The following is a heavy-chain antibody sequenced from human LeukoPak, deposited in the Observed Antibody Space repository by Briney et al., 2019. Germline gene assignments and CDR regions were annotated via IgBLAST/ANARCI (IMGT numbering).Heavy chain of an antibody. Sequence: SETLSLTCAVSGVPFSGYFWSWLRQSSGKGLEWVGEIYNSGTTNYNPSLNSRVTISEDTSKNQFYLNLSSVTAADTAVYYCARRYYYNLGSFPFDFWGQGTLVTVSS. V-gene: IGHV4-34*01. CDR1: GVPFSGYF. D-gene: IGHD3-10*01. CDR2: IYNSGTT. CDR3: ARRYYYNLGSFPFDF. J-gene: IGHJ4*02.